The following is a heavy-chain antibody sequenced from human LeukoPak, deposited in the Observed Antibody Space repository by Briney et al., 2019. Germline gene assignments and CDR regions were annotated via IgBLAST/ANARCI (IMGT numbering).Heavy chain of an antibody. D-gene: IGHD2-21*01. V-gene: IGHV4-61*02. CDR3: ARDVVVIASTHYYYYYYMDV. CDR2: IYTSGST. Sequence: PSETLSLTCTVSGGSISSGSYYWSWIRQPAGKGLEWIGRIYTSGSTNYNPSLKSRVTISVDTSKNQFSLKLSSVTAADTAVYYCARDVVVIASTHYYYYYYMDVWGKGTTVTVSS. J-gene: IGHJ6*03. CDR1: GGSISSGSYY.